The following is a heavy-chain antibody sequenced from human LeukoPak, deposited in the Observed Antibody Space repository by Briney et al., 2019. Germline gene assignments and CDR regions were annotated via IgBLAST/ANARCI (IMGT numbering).Heavy chain of an antibody. Sequence: GGSLRLSCAASGFTFSSYAMSWVRQAPGKGLEWVSAISGGAASTYYADSVKGRFTISRDNSKNTLYLQMDSLRADDTAIYYCAKSSDIVVIIAARLDLWGQGTLVTVSS. V-gene: IGHV3-23*01. J-gene: IGHJ5*02. CDR2: ISGGAAST. CDR3: AKSSDIVVIIAARLDL. CDR1: GFTFSSYA. D-gene: IGHD2-15*01.